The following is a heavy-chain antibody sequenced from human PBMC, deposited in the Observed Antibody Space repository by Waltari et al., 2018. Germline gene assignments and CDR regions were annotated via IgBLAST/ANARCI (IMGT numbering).Heavy chain of an antibody. J-gene: IGHJ3*02. D-gene: IGHD5-18*01. CDR1: GGSFSGYY. CDR3: VRVAHSRGAFDI. Sequence: QVQLQQWGAGLLKPSETLSLTCAVYGGSFSGYYWSWIRQPPGKGLEWIGEINHSGSTNYNPSLKSRVTISVDTSKNQFSLKLSSVTAADTAVYYCVRVAHSRGAFDIWGQGTMVTVSS. V-gene: IGHV4-34*01. CDR2: INHSGST.